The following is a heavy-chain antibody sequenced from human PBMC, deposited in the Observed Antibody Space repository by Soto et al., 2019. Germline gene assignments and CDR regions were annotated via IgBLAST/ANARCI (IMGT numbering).Heavy chain of an antibody. D-gene: IGHD2-21*01. CDR3: AKGFCRSRWCYTHSYMDV. J-gene: IGHJ6*03. V-gene: IGHV3-9*01. CDR2: ISWNSGTI. Sequence: EVQLVESGGGLVQPGRSLRLSCAASGFNFEDYAMHWVRQAPGKGLEWVSGISWNSGTIDYAASVRGRFTLSRDNAEKSLYLQMNSLRPDDTALYYCAKGFCRSRWCYTHSYMDVWCEGTTVTVSS. CDR1: GFNFEDYA.